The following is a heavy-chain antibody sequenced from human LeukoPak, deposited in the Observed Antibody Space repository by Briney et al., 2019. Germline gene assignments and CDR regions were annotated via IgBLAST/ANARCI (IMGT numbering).Heavy chain of an antibody. CDR1: GFTFSNHA. J-gene: IGHJ3*02. CDR2: ISDDGTSK. Sequence: PGGSLRLSCVTSGFTFSNHAMHWVRQGPGKGLERVAVISDDGTSKFYADSVKGRFTIFRDSSKNTLFLQINSLRPEDTAMYYCARVDDLDAFDIWGQGTLVTVSS. CDR3: ARVDDLDAFDI. V-gene: IGHV3-30*04. D-gene: IGHD2-2*03.